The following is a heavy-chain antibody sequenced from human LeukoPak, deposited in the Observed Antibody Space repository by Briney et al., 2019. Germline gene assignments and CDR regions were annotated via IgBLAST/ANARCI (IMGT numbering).Heavy chain of an antibody. J-gene: IGHJ4*02. CDR2: IWSDGSNK. V-gene: IGHV3-33*01. Sequence: GGSLRLSCAAPGITFSTSGMHWVRKAPGKGLEWVAFIWSDGSNKYHADSVKGRFTISRDNSKDTLYLQMNSLRAEDTAVYYCARDKGTTCIDNWGQGALVTVSS. CDR1: GITFSTSG. D-gene: IGHD4-17*01. CDR3: ARDKGTTCIDN.